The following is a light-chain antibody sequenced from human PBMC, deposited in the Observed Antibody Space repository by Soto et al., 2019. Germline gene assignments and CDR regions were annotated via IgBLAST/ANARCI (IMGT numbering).Light chain of an antibody. Sequence: EIVLTQSPGTLSLSPGERVTLSCRTSQTVCSSYLAWYQQKPGQAPRLLIYAASSRATGIPDRFSGSGSGTDFILTISRLEPEDFAVYYCQQYCSSPYTFGQGTELEI. J-gene: IGKJ2*01. CDR1: QTVCSSY. CDR2: AAS. CDR3: QQYCSSPYT. V-gene: IGKV3-20*01.